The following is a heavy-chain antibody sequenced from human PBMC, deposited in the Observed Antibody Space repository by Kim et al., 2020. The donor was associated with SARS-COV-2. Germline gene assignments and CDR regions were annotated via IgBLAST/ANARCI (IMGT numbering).Heavy chain of an antibody. CDR1: GGTFSSYA. CDR2: IIPILGIA. J-gene: IGHJ4*02. V-gene: IGHV1-69*04. CDR3: ARDSEALRESLDY. D-gene: IGHD4-17*01. Sequence: SVKVSCKASGGTFSSYAISWVRQAPGQGLEWMGRIIPILGIANYAQKFQGRVTITADKSTSTAYMELSSLRSEDTAVYYCARDSEALRESLDYWGQGTLVTVSS.